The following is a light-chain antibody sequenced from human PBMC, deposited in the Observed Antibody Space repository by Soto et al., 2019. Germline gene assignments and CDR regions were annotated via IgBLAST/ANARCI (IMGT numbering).Light chain of an antibody. J-gene: IGLJ1*01. V-gene: IGLV2-14*01. CDR1: SSDVGAYNY. CDR2: DVN. Sequence: QSVLTQPASVSGSPGQSITISCTGTSSDVGAYNYVSWYQQHPGKAPKLVIYDVNNRPSGVSNRFSGSKSGNTASLTISGLQAEDEADYYCNSYTNNSTLFVFGTGTKLTVL. CDR3: NSYTNNSTLFV.